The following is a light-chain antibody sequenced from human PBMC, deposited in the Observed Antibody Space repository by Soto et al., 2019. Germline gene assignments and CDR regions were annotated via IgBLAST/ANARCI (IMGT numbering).Light chain of an antibody. CDR1: QSVNSSY. J-gene: IGKJ1*01. V-gene: IGKV3-20*01. CDR3: QQYGSSPQT. Sequence: EIVLTQSPGTLSLSPGQRATLSCRASQSVNSSYLAWFQQKPGQAPRLLIYGASTRATGIPDRFSGSGAGTDFTLTISILEPEDFAVYYCQQYGSSPQTFGQGTQVDIK. CDR2: GAS.